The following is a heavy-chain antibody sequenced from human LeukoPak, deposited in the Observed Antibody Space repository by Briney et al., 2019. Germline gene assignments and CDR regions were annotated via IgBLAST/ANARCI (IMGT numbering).Heavy chain of an antibody. CDR2: ISYDGNNK. Sequence: PGRSLRLSCAASGFIFSSYGIHWVRQAPGKGLEWVAVISYDGNNKYYADSVKGRFTISRDNSKNTLYLQVGSLRAEDTAVYYCAKDRVYDSGGYWLGYFDYWGQGTLVTVSS. J-gene: IGHJ4*02. V-gene: IGHV3-30*18. CDR3: AKDRVYDSGGYWLGYFDY. D-gene: IGHD3-22*01. CDR1: GFIFSSYG.